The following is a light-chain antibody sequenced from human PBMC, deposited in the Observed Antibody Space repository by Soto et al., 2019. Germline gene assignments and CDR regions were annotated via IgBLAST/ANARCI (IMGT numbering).Light chain of an antibody. V-gene: IGLV2-14*01. CDR2: DVN. CDR3: SSYKSSSTLPYV. Sequence: QSALTQPASVSGSPGQSITISCTGTSSDVGGYNLVSWYQQYPDKAPKFMIFDVNTRPSGVSNRFSGSKSGNTASLTISGLQAEDEADYYCSSYKSSSTLPYVFGTGTKLTVL. CDR1: SSDVGGYNL. J-gene: IGLJ1*01.